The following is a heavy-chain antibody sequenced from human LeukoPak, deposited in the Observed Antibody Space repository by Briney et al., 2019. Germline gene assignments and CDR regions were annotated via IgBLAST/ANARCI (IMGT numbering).Heavy chain of an antibody. CDR3: ASTLFGYCSSTSCSGDYFDY. D-gene: IGHD2-2*03. V-gene: IGHV4-30-2*01. CDR2: IYHSGST. CDR1: GGSISSGGYY. J-gene: IGHJ4*02. Sequence: SETLSLTCTVSGGSISSGGYYWSWIRQPPGKGLEWIGYIYHSGSTYYNPSLKSRVTISVDRSKNQFSLKLSSVTAADTAVYYCASTLFGYCSSTSCSGDYFDYWGQGTLVTVSS.